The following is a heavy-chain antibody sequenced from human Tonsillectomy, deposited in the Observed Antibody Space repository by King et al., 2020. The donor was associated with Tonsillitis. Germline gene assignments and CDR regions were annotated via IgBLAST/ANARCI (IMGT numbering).Heavy chain of an antibody. CDR2: ISSSGSTI. D-gene: IGHD3-22*01. J-gene: IGHJ4*02. CDR1: GFTFSDYY. CDR3: ARDKRRYYDSSGPRTFDY. Sequence: HVQLVESGGGLVKPGGSLRLSCAASGFTFSDYYMSWIRQAPGKGLEWVSYISSSGSTIYYADSVKGRFTISRDNAKHSLYLQMNSLRAEDTAVYYCARDKRRYYDSSGPRTFDYWGQGTLVTVSS. V-gene: IGHV3-11*01.